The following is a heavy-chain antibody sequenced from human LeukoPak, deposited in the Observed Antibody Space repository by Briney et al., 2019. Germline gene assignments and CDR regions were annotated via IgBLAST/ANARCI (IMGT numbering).Heavy chain of an antibody. J-gene: IGHJ3*02. D-gene: IGHD3-22*01. CDR2: ISAYNGNT. CDR1: GYTFTSYG. V-gene: IGHV1-18*01. Sequence: ASVKVSCKASGYTFTSYGISWVRRAPGQGLEWMGWISAYNGNTNYAQKLQGRVTMTTDTSTSTAYMELRSLRSDDTAVYYCARDRAATGDSSGYGAFDIWGQGTMVTVSS. CDR3: ARDRAATGDSSGYGAFDI.